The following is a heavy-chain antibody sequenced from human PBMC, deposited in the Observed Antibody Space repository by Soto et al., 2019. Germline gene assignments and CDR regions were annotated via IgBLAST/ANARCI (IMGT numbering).Heavy chain of an antibody. CDR1: GFTFSSYA. Sequence: GGSLRLSCAASGFTFSSYAMSWVRQAPGKGLEWVSAISGSGGSTYYADSVKGRFTISRDNSKNTLYLQMNSLRAEDTAVYYCAKGDIVVVPAARLSWFDPWGQGTLVTVSS. CDR3: AKGDIVVVPAARLSWFDP. D-gene: IGHD2-2*01. J-gene: IGHJ5*02. V-gene: IGHV3-23*01. CDR2: ISGSGGST.